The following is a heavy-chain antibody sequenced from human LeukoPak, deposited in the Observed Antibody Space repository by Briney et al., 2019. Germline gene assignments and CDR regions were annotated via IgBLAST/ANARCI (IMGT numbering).Heavy chain of an antibody. CDR1: GYTFTSYD. D-gene: IGHD3-22*01. J-gene: IGHJ4*02. CDR3: AKDTGYYYDSSNYWV. V-gene: IGHV1-46*01. Sequence: ASVKVSCKASGYTFTSYDINWVRQATGQGLECVGIINPSGGGTNYAQKFQGRVTVTTDMSTTTVYMELSSLTSEDTAVYYCAKDTGYYYDSSNYWVWGQGTLVTVSS. CDR2: INPSGGGT.